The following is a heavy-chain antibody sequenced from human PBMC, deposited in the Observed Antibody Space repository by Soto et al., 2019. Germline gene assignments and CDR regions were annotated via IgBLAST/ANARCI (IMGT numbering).Heavy chain of an antibody. V-gene: IGHV4-59*01. J-gene: IGHJ4*02. CDR3: ARAPPLYGDYVFDY. CDR2: IYYSGST. D-gene: IGHD4-17*01. CDR1: CGSISSYY. Sequence: SETLSLTCTVSCGSISSYYWSWIRQPPGKGLEWIGYIYYSGSTNYNPSLKSRVTISVDTSKNQFSLKLSSVTAADTAVYYCARAPPLYGDYVFDYWGQGTLVT.